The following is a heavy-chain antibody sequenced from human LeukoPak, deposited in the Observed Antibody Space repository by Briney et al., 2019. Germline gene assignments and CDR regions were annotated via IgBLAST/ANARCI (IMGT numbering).Heavy chain of an antibody. CDR2: ISSSGST. V-gene: IGHV4-61*02. CDR3: ARTTLRYFDWSPDAFDI. Sequence: SETLSLTCTVSGGSISSGYYYWNWIRQPAGKGLEWIGRISSSGSTNYNPSLKSRVTISVDASKNQFSLKLSSVTAADTAVYYCARTTLRYFDWSPDAFDIWGQGTMVTVSS. CDR1: GGSISSGYYY. J-gene: IGHJ3*02. D-gene: IGHD3-9*01.